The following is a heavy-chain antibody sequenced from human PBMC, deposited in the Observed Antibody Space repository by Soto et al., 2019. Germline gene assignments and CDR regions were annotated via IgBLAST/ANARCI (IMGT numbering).Heavy chain of an antibody. CDR2: INPSGGST. CDR3: AREDRLNRGDY. V-gene: IGHV1-46*01. J-gene: IGHJ4*02. Sequence: ASVKVSCKASGYTFPSYYMHWVRQAPGQGLEWMGIINPSGGSTSYAQKFQGRVTMTRDTSTSTVYMELSSLRSEDTAVYYCAREDRLNRGDYWGQGTLVTVSS. CDR1: GYTFPSYY. D-gene: IGHD2-21*02.